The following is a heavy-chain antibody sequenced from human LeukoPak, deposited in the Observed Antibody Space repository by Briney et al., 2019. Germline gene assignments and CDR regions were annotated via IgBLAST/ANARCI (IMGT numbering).Heavy chain of an antibody. J-gene: IGHJ5*02. D-gene: IGHD3-16*01. CDR3: ARADRLHGGPYLIGP. CDR2: INPNSGGT. V-gene: IGHV1-2*02. CDR1: GYSFSDYY. Sequence: HVASVKVSCKASGYSFSDYYMHWVRQAPGQGLEWMGWINPNSGGTNSAQKLQGRVTMTSDTSITTVYMELNWLTSDDTAMYYCARADRLHGGPYLIGPWGQGTLVTVSS.